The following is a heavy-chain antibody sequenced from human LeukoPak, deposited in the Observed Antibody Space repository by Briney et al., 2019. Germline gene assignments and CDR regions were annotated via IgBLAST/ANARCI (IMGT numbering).Heavy chain of an antibody. CDR1: GFIFSTNG. J-gene: IGHJ4*02. V-gene: IGHV3-30*18. CDR2: ISHDGSDK. CDR3: AKDRSSSWSIDY. D-gene: IGHD6-13*01. Sequence: GGSLRLSCGASGFIFSTNGMHWVRQAPGKGLEWVAVISHDGSDKYYADSVKGRFTISRDNSKNTLYLQMNSLRAEDTAVYYCAKDRSSSWSIDYWGQGTLVTVSS.